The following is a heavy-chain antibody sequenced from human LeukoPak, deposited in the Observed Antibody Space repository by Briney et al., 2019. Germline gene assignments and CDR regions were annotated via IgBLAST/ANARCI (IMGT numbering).Heavy chain of an antibody. CDR1: GGTFSSYA. Sequence: SVKVSCKASGGTFSSYAISWVRQAPGQGLEWMGGIIPIFGTANYAQKFQGRVTITADESTSTAYMELSSLRSEDTAVYYCATTDGPYGGLPLWGRGTLVTVSS. CDR3: ATTDGPYGGLPL. V-gene: IGHV1-69*13. CDR2: IIPIFGTA. D-gene: IGHD4/OR15-4a*01. J-gene: IGHJ2*01.